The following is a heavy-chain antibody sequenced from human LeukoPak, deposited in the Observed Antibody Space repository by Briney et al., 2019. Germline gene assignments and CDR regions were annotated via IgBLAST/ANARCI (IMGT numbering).Heavy chain of an antibody. CDR3: ARVPMTTVSLGDY. D-gene: IGHD4-11*01. CDR1: GFTLSSYW. CDR2: INSDGSST. V-gene: IGHV3-74*01. Sequence: PGGSLRLSCAASGFTLSSYWMHWVRQAPGKGLVWVSRINSDGSSTSYADSVKGRFTISRDNAKNTLYLQMNSLRAEDTAVYYCARVPMTTVSLGDYWGQGTLVTVSS. J-gene: IGHJ4*02.